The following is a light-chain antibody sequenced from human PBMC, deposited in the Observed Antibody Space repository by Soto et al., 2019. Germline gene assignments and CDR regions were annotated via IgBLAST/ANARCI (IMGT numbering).Light chain of an antibody. J-gene: IGLJ7*01. CDR2: EVS. Sequence: QSALTQPASVSGSPGQSITISCTGTSSDIGGYNYVSWYQHHPGKAPQLIIYEVSNRPSGVSNRFSGSKSGSTASLTVSGLQTDDEADYYCSSYTSSNTLLFGGGTQLTVL. CDR1: SSDIGGYNY. V-gene: IGLV2-14*01. CDR3: SSYTSSNTLL.